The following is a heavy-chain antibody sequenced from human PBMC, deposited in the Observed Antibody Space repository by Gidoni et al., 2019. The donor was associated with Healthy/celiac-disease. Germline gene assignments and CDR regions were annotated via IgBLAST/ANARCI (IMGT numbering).Heavy chain of an antibody. D-gene: IGHD6-19*01. CDR3: ARDFSGGRPGWQTNSYYYYGMDV. V-gene: IGHV3-33*01. J-gene: IGHJ6*02. CDR2: DGSNK. Sequence: DGSNKYYADSVKGRFTISRDNSKNTLYLQMNSLRAEDTAVYYCARDFSGGRPGWQTNSYYYYGMDVWGQGTTVTVSS.